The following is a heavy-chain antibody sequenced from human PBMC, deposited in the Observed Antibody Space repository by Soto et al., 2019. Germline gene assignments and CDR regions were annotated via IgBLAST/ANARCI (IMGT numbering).Heavy chain of an antibody. CDR3: AKDHIVVVTAIVDY. CDR1: EFTFSSYA. J-gene: IGHJ4*02. V-gene: IGHV3-23*01. Sequence: EVQLLESGGGLVQPGGSLRLSCAASEFTFSSYAMSWVRQAPGKGLEWVSAISGSGGSTYYADSVKGRFTISRDNSKNTLYLQMNSLRAEDTAVYYCAKDHIVVVTAIVDYCGQGTLVTVSS. D-gene: IGHD2-21*02. CDR2: ISGSGGST.